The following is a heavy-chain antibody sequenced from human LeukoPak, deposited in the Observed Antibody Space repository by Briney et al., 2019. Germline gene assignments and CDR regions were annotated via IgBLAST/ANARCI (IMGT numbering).Heavy chain of an antibody. CDR1: GFTFNRSA. V-gene: IGHV3-23*01. CDR2: ISGSGGIT. CDR3: AKGDTTWELPHDY. Sequence: PGGSLRLSCAASGFTFNRSAMHWVRQAPGKGLEWVSAISGSGGITSYADSVKGRFTISRDNSKNTLYLQMNSLRAEDTAVYYCAKGDTTWELPHDYWGQGTLVTVSS. D-gene: IGHD1-26*01. J-gene: IGHJ4*02.